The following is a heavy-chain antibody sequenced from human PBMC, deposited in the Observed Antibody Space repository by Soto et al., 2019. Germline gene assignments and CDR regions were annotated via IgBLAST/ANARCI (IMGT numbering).Heavy chain of an antibody. D-gene: IGHD2-21*01. V-gene: IGHV5-51*01. CDR2: IYPGDSNT. Sequence: PGESLKISCKASGYSFTSYWIGWVRQMPGKGLEWVGIIYPGDSNTRYSPSFQGQVIISVDKSISTAYLQWSSLKASDTAMFYCARIGGDTDYYAMDVWGQGTTVTVPS. J-gene: IGHJ6*02. CDR1: GYSFTSYW. CDR3: ARIGGDTDYYAMDV.